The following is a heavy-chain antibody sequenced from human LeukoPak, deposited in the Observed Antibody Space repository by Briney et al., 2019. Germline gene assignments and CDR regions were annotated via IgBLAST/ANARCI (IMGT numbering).Heavy chain of an antibody. D-gene: IGHD1-1*01. J-gene: IGHJ5*02. CDR1: GGSFSGYY. CDR3: ARGRDSGAPNWFDP. V-gene: IGHV4-34*01. CDR2: INHSGST. Sequence: SETLPLTCAVYGGSFSGYYWSWLRQPPGKGLEWIGEINHSGSTNYNPSLNSRVTISVDTSKNQFSLKLSSVTAADTAVYYCARGRDSGAPNWFDPWGQGTLVTVSS.